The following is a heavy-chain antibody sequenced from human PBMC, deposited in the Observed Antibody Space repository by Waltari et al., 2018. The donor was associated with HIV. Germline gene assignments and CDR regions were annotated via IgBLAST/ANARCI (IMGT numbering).Heavy chain of an antibody. CDR1: GFKVSSLW. CDR3: ARLIREGYNDWYFDL. CDR2: IMEDGAEK. D-gene: IGHD1-20*01. J-gene: IGHJ2*01. V-gene: IGHV3-7*01. Sequence: EVQLVESGGGLVQAGGSLRLSCKVSGFKVSSLWMSWVRQGPGKGLEWVANIMEDGAEKNYLESVKGRFTISKDSLKNSVSLSLNNMTAGDTAVYFCARLIREGYNDWYFDLWGRGTLITVFS.